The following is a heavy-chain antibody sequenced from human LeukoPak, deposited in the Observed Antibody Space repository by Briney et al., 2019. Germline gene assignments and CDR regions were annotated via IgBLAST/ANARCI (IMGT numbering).Heavy chain of an antibody. CDR2: ISAYNGNT. Sequence: ASVKVSCKASGYSFTSNGISWVRQAPGQGLEWMGWISAYNGNTNYAQKLQGRVTMTTDTSTSTAYMELRSLRSDDTAVYYCAREGLEYMAPSPLDYWGQGTLVTVSS. V-gene: IGHV1-18*01. CDR1: GYSFTSNG. J-gene: IGHJ4*02. D-gene: IGHD3-3*01. CDR3: AREGLEYMAPSPLDY.